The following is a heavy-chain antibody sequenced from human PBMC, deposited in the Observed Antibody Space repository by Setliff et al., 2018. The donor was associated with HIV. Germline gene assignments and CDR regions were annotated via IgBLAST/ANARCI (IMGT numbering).Heavy chain of an antibody. V-gene: IGHV4-39*01. Sequence: SETLSLTCTVSGGSITSSTYYWGWIRQSPRKGLEWIGTMYHSGPAYYNPSLKSRVTISVDTSKNQFSLKLTPVTAADTAVYYCARHVPGTRDASDIWGQGTMVTVSS. CDR2: MYHSGPA. CDR3: ARHVPGTRDASDI. J-gene: IGHJ3*02. D-gene: IGHD3-10*02. CDR1: GGSITSSTYY.